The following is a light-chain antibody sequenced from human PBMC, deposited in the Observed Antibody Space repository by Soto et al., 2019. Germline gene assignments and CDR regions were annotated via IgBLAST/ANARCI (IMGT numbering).Light chain of an antibody. CDR3: QHYNSYSEA. CDR2: KAS. V-gene: IGKV1-5*03. J-gene: IGKJ1*01. CDR1: QSIGTW. Sequence: DIQMTQSPSTLSASLGDRVTITCGASQSIGTWLAWYQQKPGKAPKLLIYKASTLKSGVPSRFSGSGSGTESTLTISSLQPDDFATYYCQHYNSYSEAFGQGTKVDIK.